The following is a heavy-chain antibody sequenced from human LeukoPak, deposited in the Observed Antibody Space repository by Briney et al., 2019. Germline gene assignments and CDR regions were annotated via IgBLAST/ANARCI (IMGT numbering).Heavy chain of an antibody. D-gene: IGHD3-3*01. CDR1: GYTFTGYY. Sequence: GASVKVSCKASGYTFTGYYMHWVRQAPGQGLEWMGWINPNSGGTNYAQKFQGRVTMTRDTSISTAYMELSRLRSDDTAVYYCARGITIFGVVNSGGYWGQGTLVTVSS. V-gene: IGHV1-2*02. CDR2: INPNSGGT. CDR3: ARGITIFGVVNSGGY. J-gene: IGHJ4*02.